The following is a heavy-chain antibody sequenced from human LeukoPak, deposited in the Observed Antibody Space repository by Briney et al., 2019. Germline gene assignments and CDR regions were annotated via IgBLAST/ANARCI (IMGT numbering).Heavy chain of an antibody. J-gene: IGHJ5*02. V-gene: IGHV3-33*01. CDR1: GFTFSSYG. CDR3: ARAYYYDSSGYYYWFDP. CDR2: IWYDGSNK. D-gene: IGHD3-22*01. Sequence: GGSLRLSCAASGFTFSSYGMHWVRQAPGKGLGGVAVIWYDGSNKYYADSVKGRFTISRDNSKNTLYLQMNSLRAEDTAVYYCARAYYYDSSGYYYWFDPWGQGTLVTVSS.